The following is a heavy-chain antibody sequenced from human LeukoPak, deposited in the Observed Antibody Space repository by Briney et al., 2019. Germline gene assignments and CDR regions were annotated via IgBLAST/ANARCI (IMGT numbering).Heavy chain of an antibody. D-gene: IGHD2-2*01. CDR1: GFTFNSYA. J-gene: IGHJ6*02. CDR2: ISGTGGST. Sequence: GGSLRLSCAASGFTFNSYAMSWVRQAPGKGLEWVSAISGTGGSTYYADSVKGRFTISRDNSKNTLYLQMNSLRAEDTAVYYCARYCRSTSCQQPYHYYGMDVWGQGTTVTVSS. V-gene: IGHV3-23*01. CDR3: ARYCRSTSCQQPYHYYGMDV.